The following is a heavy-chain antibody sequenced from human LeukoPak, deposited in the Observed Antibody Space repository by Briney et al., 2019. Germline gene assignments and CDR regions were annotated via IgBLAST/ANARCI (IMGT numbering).Heavy chain of an antibody. J-gene: IGHJ4*02. D-gene: IGHD3-10*01. Sequence: SGGSLRLSCGASGLTFRSYDRSCVRQAPGKGLEWVSALTGGGGSIYYADSVKGRFTISRDNSKNTLYLQMNSLRAADTAVYYCAKDLIWFGEQRGADPAYWGQGTLVTVSS. CDR2: LTGGGGSI. CDR3: AKDLIWFGEQRGADPAY. CDR1: GLTFRSYD. V-gene: IGHV3-23*01.